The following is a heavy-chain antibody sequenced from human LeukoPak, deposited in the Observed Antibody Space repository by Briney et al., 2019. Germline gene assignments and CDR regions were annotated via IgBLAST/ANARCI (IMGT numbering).Heavy chain of an antibody. J-gene: IGHJ3*02. V-gene: IGHV3-23*01. Sequence: GGSLRLSCGASGFTFSSYAMSWVRQAPGKGLEWVSAISGGGASTYYADSVKGRFTISRDNSKNTLSLQMNSLRAEDTAVYHCARGPYCSSASCYSVGAFDIWGRGTMVTVSS. D-gene: IGHD2-2*02. CDR2: ISGGGAST. CDR1: GFTFSSYA. CDR3: ARGPYCSSASCYSVGAFDI.